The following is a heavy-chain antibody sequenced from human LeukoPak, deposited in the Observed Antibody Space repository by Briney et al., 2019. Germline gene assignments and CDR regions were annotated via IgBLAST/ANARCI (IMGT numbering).Heavy chain of an antibody. CDR3: ARAAGIAAAGRAFFFDY. CDR1: GGSFSGYY. D-gene: IGHD6-13*01. CDR2: INHSGST. Sequence: SETLSLTCAVYGGSFSGYYRNWIRQPPGKGLEWIGEINHSGSTNYNPSLKSRVTISVDTSKNQFSLKLSSVTAADTAVYYCARAAGIAAAGRAFFFDYWGQGTLVTVSS. J-gene: IGHJ4*02. V-gene: IGHV4-34*01.